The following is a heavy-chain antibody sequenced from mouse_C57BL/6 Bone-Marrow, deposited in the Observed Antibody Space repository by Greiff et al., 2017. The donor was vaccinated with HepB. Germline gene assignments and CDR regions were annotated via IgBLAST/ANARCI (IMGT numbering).Heavy chain of an antibody. D-gene: IGHD1-1*01. J-gene: IGHJ2*01. CDR2: ISGGGGNT. CDR1: GFTFSSYT. Sequence: EVQRVESGGGLVKPGGSLKLSCAASGFTFSSYTMSWVRQTPEKRLEWVATISGGGGNTYYPDSVKGRFTISRDNAKNTLYLQMSSLRSEDTALYFCARQGNYYGSSPDYWGQGTTLTVSS. CDR3: ARQGNYYGSSPDY. V-gene: IGHV5-9*01.